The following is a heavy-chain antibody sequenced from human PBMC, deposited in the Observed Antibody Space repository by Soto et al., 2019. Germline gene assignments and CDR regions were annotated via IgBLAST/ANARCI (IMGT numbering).Heavy chain of an antibody. CDR1: GGSISSYY. V-gene: IGHV4-59*01. CDR3: ARPDYGDYDGAFDI. CDR2: IYYSGST. D-gene: IGHD4-17*01. Sequence: KTSETLSLTCTVSGGSISSYYWSWIRQPPGKGLEWIGYIYYSGSTNYNPSLKSRVTISVDTSKNQFSLKLSSVTAADTAVYYCARPDYGDYDGAFDIWGQGTMVTVSS. J-gene: IGHJ3*02.